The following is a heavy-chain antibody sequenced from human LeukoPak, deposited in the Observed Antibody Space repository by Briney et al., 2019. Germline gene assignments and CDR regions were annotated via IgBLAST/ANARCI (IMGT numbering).Heavy chain of an antibody. V-gene: IGHV4-34*01. J-gene: IGHJ4*02. D-gene: IGHD5-18*01. Sequence: SETLSLTCAVYGGSFSGYYWSWIRQPPGKGLEWIGEINHSGSTYYNPSLKSRVTISVDTSKNQFSLKLSSVTAADTDVYYCARHEDTARHNVDHWGQGTLVTVSS. CDR2: INHSGST. CDR1: GGSFSGYY. CDR3: ARHEDTARHNVDH.